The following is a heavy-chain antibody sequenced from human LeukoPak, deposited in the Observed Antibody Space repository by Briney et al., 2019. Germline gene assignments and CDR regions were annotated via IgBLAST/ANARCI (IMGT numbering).Heavy chain of an antibody. CDR2: INQDGSEK. Sequence: PGGSLRLSCAAPGFTFSSYWMSWVRQAPGKGLEWVANINQDGSEKYYLDSVKGRFTISRDNTKNSLYVQMNSLRAEDTGVYYCARDESGSYQTSWGQGTLVTVSS. J-gene: IGHJ5*02. CDR1: GFTFSSYW. V-gene: IGHV3-7*04. CDR3: ARDESGSYQTS. D-gene: IGHD1-26*01.